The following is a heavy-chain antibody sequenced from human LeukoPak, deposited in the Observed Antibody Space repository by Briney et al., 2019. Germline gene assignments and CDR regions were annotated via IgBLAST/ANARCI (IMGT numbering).Heavy chain of an antibody. Sequence: ASVKVSCKASGGTFSSYAISWVRQAPGQGLEWMGRIIPILGIANYAQKFQGRVTITADKSTSTAYMELSSLRSEDTAVYYCAVVVTSNYYYYYGMDVWGQGTTVTVSS. J-gene: IGHJ6*02. V-gene: IGHV1-69*04. CDR1: GGTFSSYA. CDR3: AVVVTSNYYYYYGMDV. D-gene: IGHD3-22*01. CDR2: IIPILGIA.